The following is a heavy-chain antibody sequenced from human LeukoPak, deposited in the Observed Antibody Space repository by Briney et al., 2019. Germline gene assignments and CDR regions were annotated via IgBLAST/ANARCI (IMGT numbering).Heavy chain of an antibody. Sequence: GASVKVSCKASGYTFTDYFMQWVRHAPGQGLEWMGRIIPILGIANYAQKFQGRVTITADKSTSTAYMELSSLRSEDTAVYYCATGPIAVAPLDYWGQGTLVTVSS. J-gene: IGHJ4*02. CDR1: GYTFTDYF. CDR3: ATGPIAVAPLDY. V-gene: IGHV1-69*02. D-gene: IGHD6-19*01. CDR2: IIPILGIA.